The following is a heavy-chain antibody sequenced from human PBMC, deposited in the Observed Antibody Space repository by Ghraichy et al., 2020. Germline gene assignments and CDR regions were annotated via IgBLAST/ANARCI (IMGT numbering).Heavy chain of an antibody. J-gene: IGHJ5*02. Sequence: SETLSLTCTVSGGSISSGTYYWSWIRQPAGKGLEWIGRIYTSGKTNYNPSLKSRVTMSVDTSKNLFSLNLNSLTAADTAVYYCARGDGSTSSNWFDPWGQGTLVTVSS. D-gene: IGHD6-6*01. V-gene: IGHV4-61*02. CDR2: IYTSGKT. CDR3: ARGDGSTSSNWFDP. CDR1: GGSISSGTYY.